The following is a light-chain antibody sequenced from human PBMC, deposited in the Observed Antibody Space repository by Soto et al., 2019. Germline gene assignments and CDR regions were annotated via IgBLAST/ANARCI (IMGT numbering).Light chain of an antibody. Sequence: AIQLTQSPSSLSASVGDRVTITCRASQGISSALAWYQQKPGKAPKLLIYDASSLESGVPSRFSGSGSRTDFTLTISSLQPEDFATYFCQQFNSYFPITFGQGTRLEIK. CDR1: QGISSA. CDR2: DAS. CDR3: QQFNSYFPIT. V-gene: IGKV1-13*02. J-gene: IGKJ5*01.